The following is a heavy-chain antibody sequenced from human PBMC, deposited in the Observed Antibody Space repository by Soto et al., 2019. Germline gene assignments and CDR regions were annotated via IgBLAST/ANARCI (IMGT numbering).Heavy chain of an antibody. D-gene: IGHD5-18*01. Sequence: QVQLQESGPGLVKPSQTLSLMCTVSGAPISGGDYHWNWIRQAPGKGLEWIGYIFPSGATHYNSSLGSRNSMSVGTSKSHFSLKLTSVTAADTAVYFCARGSAAKRYFDLWGRGTLVTVSS. CDR2: IFPSGAT. CDR1: GAPISGGDYH. CDR3: ARGSAAKRYFDL. V-gene: IGHV4-30-4*01. J-gene: IGHJ2*01.